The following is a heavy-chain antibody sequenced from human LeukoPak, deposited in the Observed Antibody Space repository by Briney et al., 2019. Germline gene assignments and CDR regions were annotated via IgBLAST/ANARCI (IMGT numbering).Heavy chain of an antibody. V-gene: IGHV3-23*01. CDR2: ISGAGP. D-gene: IGHD4-17*01. J-gene: IGHJ1*01. Sequence: PGGSLRLSCAASGFTFSNYALTWVRPAPGRGLEWVSSISGAGPYYADSVKGRFSISRDNYKNTLYLQMSSLRAEDTAVYYCARDPNGNYVGAFDFQRWGQGTLVTVSS. CDR3: ARDPNGNYVGAFDFQR. CDR1: GFTFSNYA.